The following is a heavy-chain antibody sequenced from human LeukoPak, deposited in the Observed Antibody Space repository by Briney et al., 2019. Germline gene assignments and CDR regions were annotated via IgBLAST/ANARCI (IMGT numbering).Heavy chain of an antibody. D-gene: IGHD4-11*01. CDR2: IYYSGST. CDR3: ARHSNYGIWFDP. Sequence: SETLSLTCTVSGGSISSYYWSWIRQPPGKGLEWIGYIYYSGSTNYNPSLKSRVTISVDTSKNQFSLKLSSVTAADTAVYYCARHSNYGIWFDPCGQGTLVTVSS. J-gene: IGHJ5*02. CDR1: GGSISSYY. V-gene: IGHV4-59*08.